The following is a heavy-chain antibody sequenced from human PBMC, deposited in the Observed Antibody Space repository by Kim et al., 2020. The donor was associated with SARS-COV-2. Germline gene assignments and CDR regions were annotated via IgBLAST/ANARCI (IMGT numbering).Heavy chain of an antibody. CDR1: GFGFSNNA. Sequence: GGSLRLSCAASGFGFSNNAMGWVRQAPGKGLEWVSSISGDGRDMYYADSVRGRFTISRAIGKSSLYLQMNSLRAEDTALYYCSKNIGDYSGMDVWGQGTT. CDR3: SKNIGDYSGMDV. D-gene: IGHD5-12*01. V-gene: IGHV3-23*01. J-gene: IGHJ6*02. CDR2: ISGDGRDM.